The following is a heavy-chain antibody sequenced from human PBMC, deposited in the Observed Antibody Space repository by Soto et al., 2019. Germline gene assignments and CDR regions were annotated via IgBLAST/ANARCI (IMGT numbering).Heavy chain of an antibody. Sequence: DTLSLTGTVSGGSITSNYWSWTRRPAGKGLQWMGRIYTSESSNYNPSHKSRVTMSVDTSKNQFSLKLSSVTAADTAVYYCARVGTMVRGVHMTSYYFDYWGQGTLVTVSS. D-gene: IGHD3-10*01. V-gene: IGHV4-4*07. CDR3: ARVGTMVRGVHMTSYYFDY. CDR2: IYTSESS. CDR1: GGSITSNY. J-gene: IGHJ4*02.